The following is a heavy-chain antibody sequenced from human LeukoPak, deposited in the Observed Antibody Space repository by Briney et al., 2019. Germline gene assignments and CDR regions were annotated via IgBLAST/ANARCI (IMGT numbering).Heavy chain of an antibody. J-gene: IGHJ4*02. Sequence: SETLSLTCAVYGGSFSGYYWTWIRQPPGKGLEWIGEINHSGSTNYNQSLKSRVTISVDTSKNQFSLKLSSVTAADTAVYYCASTLQLNWGQGTLVTVSS. D-gene: IGHD1-1*01. CDR2: INHSGST. CDR3: ASTLQLN. V-gene: IGHV4-34*01. CDR1: GGSFSGYY.